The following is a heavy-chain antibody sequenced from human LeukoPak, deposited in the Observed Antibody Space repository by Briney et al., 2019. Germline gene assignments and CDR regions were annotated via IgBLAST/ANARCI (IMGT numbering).Heavy chain of an antibody. Sequence: GGSLRLSCRASGFTFSNSWMSWVRQAPGKRLECVGNIHPDGSQIFYGASVTGRFTISRDNSDNSLFLQMSSLRAEDTAVYYCANGNSFDSWGQGTLVTVSS. J-gene: IGHJ4*02. CDR1: GFTFSNSW. CDR3: ANGNSFDS. V-gene: IGHV3-7*03. D-gene: IGHD1/OR15-1a*01. CDR2: IHPDGSQI.